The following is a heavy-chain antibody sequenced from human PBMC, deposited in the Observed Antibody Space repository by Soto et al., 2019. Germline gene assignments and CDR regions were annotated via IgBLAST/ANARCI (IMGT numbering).Heavy chain of an antibody. D-gene: IGHD2-15*01. J-gene: IGHJ4*02. Sequence: QVQLVQSGAEVKKPGSSVKVSCKASGGTFSSYAISWVRQAPGQGLEWMGGIIPIFGTANYAQKFQGRVTITADEYTSTAYMELSSLRSEDTAVYYCARGVSDIVVVVAATPYYFDYWGQGTLVTVSS. CDR3: ARGVSDIVVVVAATPYYFDY. CDR2: IIPIFGTA. V-gene: IGHV1-69*01. CDR1: GGTFSSYA.